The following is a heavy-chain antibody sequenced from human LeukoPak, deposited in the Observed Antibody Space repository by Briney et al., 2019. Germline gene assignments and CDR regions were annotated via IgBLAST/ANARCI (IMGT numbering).Heavy chain of an antibody. CDR3: ATIGVYREFDY. D-gene: IGHD3-3*01. Sequence: QPGGSLRLSCAASGFTFSNYWVTGVRQAPGQGLEWVTSIKPDGSESYYVDSVKGRFVTSRDNAENSLFLQMNTLRAEDTAVYYCATIGVYREFDYWGQGTLVTVSS. CDR2: IKPDGSES. V-gene: IGHV3-7*01. CDR1: GFTFSNYW. J-gene: IGHJ4*02.